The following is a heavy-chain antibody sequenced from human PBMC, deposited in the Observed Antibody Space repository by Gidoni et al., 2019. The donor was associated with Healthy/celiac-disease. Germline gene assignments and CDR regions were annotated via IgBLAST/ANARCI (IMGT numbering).Heavy chain of an antibody. CDR3: ARDLVGYGDYVFAFDI. D-gene: IGHD4-17*01. Sequence: QVQLQESGPGLVKPSQTLSLNCTVSGGSISSGGYYWSWIRQHPGKGLEWIGYIYYSGSTYYNPSLKSRVTISVDTSKNQFSLKLSSVTAADTAVYYCARDLVGYGDYVFAFDIWGQGTMVTVSS. CDR1: GGSISSGGYY. J-gene: IGHJ3*02. V-gene: IGHV4-31*03. CDR2: IYYSGST.